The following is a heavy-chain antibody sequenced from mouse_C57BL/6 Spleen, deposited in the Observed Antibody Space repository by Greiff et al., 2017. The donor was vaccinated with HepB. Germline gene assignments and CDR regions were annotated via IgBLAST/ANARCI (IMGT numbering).Heavy chain of an antibody. V-gene: IGHV1-18*01. CDR2: INPNNGGT. J-gene: IGHJ2*01. CDR1: GYTFTDYN. D-gene: IGHD2-3*01. CDR3: ASSGDDGNYFDY. Sequence: VQLQQSGPELVKPGASVKIPCKASGYTFTDYNMDWVQQSHGKSLEWLGDINPNNGGTNYNQKFKGKATLTADKSSSTAYMEHSSLTSEDTAVYYCASSGDDGNYFDYWGQGTTLTVSS.